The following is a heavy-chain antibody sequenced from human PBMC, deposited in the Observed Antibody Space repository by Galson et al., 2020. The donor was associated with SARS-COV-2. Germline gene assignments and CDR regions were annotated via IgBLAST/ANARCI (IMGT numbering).Heavy chain of an antibody. D-gene: IGHD3-22*01. J-gene: IGHJ4*02. Sequence: SETLSLRCAVYGGSFSGHYWSWIRQSPGKGLEWIGDITQSGSVNYTPSLKSRVTISADTSKNQFSLELRSVTAADTAIYYCARGLLQTTMVIVVYTSASFYFVAWGQGTLVSVSS. CDR1: GGSFSGHY. CDR2: ITQSGSV. V-gene: IGHV4-34*01. CDR3: ARGLLQTTMVIVVYTSASFYFVA.